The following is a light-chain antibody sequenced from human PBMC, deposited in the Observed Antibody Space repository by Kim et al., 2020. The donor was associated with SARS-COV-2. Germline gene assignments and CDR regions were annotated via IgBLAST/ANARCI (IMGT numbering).Light chain of an antibody. CDR2: KDS. J-gene: IGLJ2*01. CDR1: VLAKKY. Sequence: SVSPGPTARITCSGDVLAKKYARWFQQKPGQAPVLVIYKDSERPSGIPERFSGSSSGTTVTLTISGAQVEDEADYYCYSAADTHVVFGGGTQLTVL. V-gene: IGLV3-27*01. CDR3: YSAADTHVV.